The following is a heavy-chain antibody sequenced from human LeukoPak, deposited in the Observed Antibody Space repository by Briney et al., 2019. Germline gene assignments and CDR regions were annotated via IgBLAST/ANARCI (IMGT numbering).Heavy chain of an antibody. V-gene: IGHV4-59*01. D-gene: IGHD3-3*01. J-gene: IGHJ6*02. CDR1: GVSISSYY. Sequence: SETLSLTCTVSGVSISSYYWSWIRQPPGKGLEWIGYIYYSGSTNYNPSLKSRVTISVDTSKNQSSLKLSSVTAADTAVYYCARGAVYDFWSGPFNYYYYGMDVWGQGTTVTVSS. CDR3: ARGAVYDFWSGPFNYYYYGMDV. CDR2: IYYSGST.